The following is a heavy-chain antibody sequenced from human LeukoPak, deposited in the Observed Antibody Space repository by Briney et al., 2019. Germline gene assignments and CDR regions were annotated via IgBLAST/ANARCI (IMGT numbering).Heavy chain of an antibody. CDR2: ISSSSSYI. V-gene: IGHV3-21*01. CDR3: ARGDTAMAHDAFDI. D-gene: IGHD5-18*01. Sequence: GGSLRLSCAASGFTFSSYSMNWVRQAPGKGLEWVSSISSSSSYIYYADSVKGRFTISRDNAKNSLYLQMNSLRAEDTAVYYCARGDTAMAHDAFDIWGQGTMVTVSS. CDR1: GFTFSSYS. J-gene: IGHJ3*02.